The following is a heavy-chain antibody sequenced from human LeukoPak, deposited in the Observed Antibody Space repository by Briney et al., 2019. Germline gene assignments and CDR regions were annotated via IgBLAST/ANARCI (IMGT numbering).Heavy chain of an antibody. CDR2: ISSSTAYL. CDR3: ARDVTSRFGRVKIDP. J-gene: IGHJ5*02. Sequence: GSLRLSCAASGFTFRSYTMNWVRQAPGKGLEWVSSISSSTAYLYYADSVKGRFTISRDNAKNSLYLQMNSLRAEDTAVYYCARDVTSRFGRVKIDPWGQGTLVTVSS. D-gene: IGHD3-10*02. V-gene: IGHV3-21*01. CDR1: GFTFRSYT.